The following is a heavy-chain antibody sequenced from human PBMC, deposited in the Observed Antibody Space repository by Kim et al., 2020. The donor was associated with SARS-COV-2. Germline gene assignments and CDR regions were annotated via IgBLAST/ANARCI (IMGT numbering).Heavy chain of an antibody. CDR3: ARGPPIGGGDCYSH. CDR1: GGSISSGDYY. CDR2: IYYTGRS. V-gene: IGHV4-30-4*01. J-gene: IGHJ4*02. Sequence: SETLSLTCTVSGGSISSGDYYWSWIRQPPGKGLEWIGYIYYTGRSHYNPSLNSRVTISIDTSKNQFSLKLSSVTAADTAVYYCARGPPIGGGDCYSHWGQGTLVTVSS. D-gene: IGHD2-21*02.